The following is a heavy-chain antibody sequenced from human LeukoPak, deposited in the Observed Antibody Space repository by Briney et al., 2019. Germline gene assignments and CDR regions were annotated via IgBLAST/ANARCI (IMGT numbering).Heavy chain of an antibody. J-gene: IGHJ3*02. CDR3: ATTISSPHAFDI. CDR2: INHSGST. Sequence: SETLSLTCAVYGGSFSGYYWSWIRQPPGKGLEWTGEINHSGSTNYNPSLKSRVTISVDTSKNQFSLKLSSVTAADTAVYYCATTISSPHAFDIWGQGTMVTVSS. V-gene: IGHV4-34*01. CDR1: GGSFSGYY. D-gene: IGHD3-16*02.